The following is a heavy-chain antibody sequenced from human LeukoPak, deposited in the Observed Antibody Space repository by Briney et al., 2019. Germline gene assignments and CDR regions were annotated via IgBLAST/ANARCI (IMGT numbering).Heavy chain of an antibody. J-gene: IGHJ4*02. Sequence: SETLSLTCTVSGGSISSYYWSWIRQPPGKGLEWIGYIYYSGSTNYNPSLKSRVTISVDTSKNQFSLKLSSVTAADTAVYYCARATVADYYCDYWGQGTLVTVSS. D-gene: IGHD2-15*01. V-gene: IGHV4-59*01. CDR3: ARATVADYYCDY. CDR2: IYYSGST. CDR1: GGSISSYY.